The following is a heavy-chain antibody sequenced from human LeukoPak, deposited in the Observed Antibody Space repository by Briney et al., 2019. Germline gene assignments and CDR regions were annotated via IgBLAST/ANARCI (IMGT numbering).Heavy chain of an antibody. D-gene: IGHD2-15*01. CDR3: VREPYCSGGSCYTSGFDC. CDR1: GFTFSSFV. V-gene: IGHV3-74*01. CDR2: IKNDGSST. Sequence: GGSLRLSCAASGFTFSSFVMDWVRQAPGKGLEWVSRIKNDGSSTTYADAVKGRFTISRDNAKNTLYLQMNSLRAEDTAVYYCVREPYCSGGSCYTSGFDCWGQGTLVTVSS. J-gene: IGHJ4*02.